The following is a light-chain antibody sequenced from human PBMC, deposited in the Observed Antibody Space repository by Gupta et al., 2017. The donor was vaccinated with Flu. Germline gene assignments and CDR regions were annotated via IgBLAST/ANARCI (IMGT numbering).Light chain of an antibody. CDR1: HSVTSSY. Sequence: DIVLPQSPGPLLLSPGGRATRSCRASHSVTSSYFTWYQQKPGQAPRLLIYGPASRATGIPDRFSGSGSGTDFTLSISRLEPEDFAVYYCQQYGSSPYTFGQGTKLEI. CDR3: QQYGSSPYT. V-gene: IGKV3-20*01. J-gene: IGKJ2*01. CDR2: GPA.